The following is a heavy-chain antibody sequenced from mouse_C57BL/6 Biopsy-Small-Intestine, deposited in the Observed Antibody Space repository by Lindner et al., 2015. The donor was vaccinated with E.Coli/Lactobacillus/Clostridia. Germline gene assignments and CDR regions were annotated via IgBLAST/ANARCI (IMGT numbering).Heavy chain of an antibody. J-gene: IGHJ2*01. CDR2: IYPGGGYT. D-gene: IGHD1-1*01. Sequence: VQLQESGAELVRPGTSVKMSCKASGYTFTNYWIGWAKQRPGHGLEWIGDIYPGGGYTNYNEKFKGRATLTADKSSSTAYMQFSSLTSEDSAIYYCARDYGSSYFDYWGQGTTLTVSS. CDR3: ARDYGSSYFDY. CDR1: GYTFTNYW. V-gene: IGHV1-63*01.